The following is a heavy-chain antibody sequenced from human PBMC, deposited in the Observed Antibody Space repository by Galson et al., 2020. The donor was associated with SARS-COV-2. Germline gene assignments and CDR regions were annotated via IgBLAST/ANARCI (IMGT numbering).Heavy chain of an antibody. CDR3: VRQQGIAVAGTPANY. V-gene: IGHV5-51*01. J-gene: IGHJ4*02. Sequence: GESLKISCKGSGYSFTSYWIGWVRQMPGKGLEWMGIIYPGDSDTRYSPSFQGQVTISADKSISTAYLQWSSLKASDTAMYYCVRQQGIAVAGTPANYWGQGTLVTVSS. CDR1: GYSFTSYW. D-gene: IGHD6-19*01. CDR2: IYPGDSDT.